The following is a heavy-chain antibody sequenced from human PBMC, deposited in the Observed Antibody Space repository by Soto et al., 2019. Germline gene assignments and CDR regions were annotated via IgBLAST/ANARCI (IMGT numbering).Heavy chain of an antibody. CDR1: GYTFTSYD. J-gene: IGHJ6*04. CDR2: MNPNSGNT. Sequence: ASVKVSCKASGYTFTSYDINWVRQATGQGLEWMGWMNPNSGNTGYAQKFQGRVTMTRNTSISTAYMELRSLRSEDTALYYCATAADYDFLSRFYAQFYYCGKDAWVTGTTGNGSS. V-gene: IGHV1-8*01. CDR3: ATAADYDFLSRFYAQFYYCGKDA. D-gene: IGHD3-3*01.